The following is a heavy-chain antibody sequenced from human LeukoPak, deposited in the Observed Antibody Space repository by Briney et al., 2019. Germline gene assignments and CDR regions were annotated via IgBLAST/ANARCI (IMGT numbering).Heavy chain of an antibody. CDR3: AKESGKFDY. CDR2: ISGGGVST. Sequence: PGGSLRLSCVASGLPIADFAMHWVREAPGKGLEWVSLISGGGVSTFYADSVKGRFSISRDNSKNSLYLEMTSLRTEDAAMYYCAKESGKFDYWGQGTLVAVPS. CDR1: GLPIADFA. V-gene: IGHV3-43*02. J-gene: IGHJ4*02.